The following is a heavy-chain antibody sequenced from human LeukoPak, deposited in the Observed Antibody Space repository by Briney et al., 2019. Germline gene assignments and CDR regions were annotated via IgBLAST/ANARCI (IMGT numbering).Heavy chain of an antibody. Sequence: GGSLRLSCAASGLTFTSYSMSWVRQAPGKGLEWVSYISSFSRTIYYADSVKGRFTISRDNAKNSVSLQMDSLRAEDTAVYYCARVPGEAPGWLDPWGQGTLVTVSS. V-gene: IGHV3-48*01. CDR1: GLTFTSYS. J-gene: IGHJ5*02. CDR3: ARVPGEAPGWLDP. CDR2: ISSFSRTI. D-gene: IGHD3-16*01.